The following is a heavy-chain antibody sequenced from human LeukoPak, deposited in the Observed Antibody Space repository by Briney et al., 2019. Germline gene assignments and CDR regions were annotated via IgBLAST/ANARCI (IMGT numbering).Heavy chain of an antibody. CDR1: GFTFDDYA. V-gene: IGHV3-9*01. CDR2: ISWNSGSI. J-gene: IGHJ3*02. Sequence: GGSLRLSCAASGFTFDDYAMHWVRQAPGKGLEWVSGISWNSGSIGYADSVKGRFTISRDNAKNSLYLQMNSLRAEDTALYYCAKDIDGSGNPHFDIWGQGTMVTVSS. D-gene: IGHD3-10*01. CDR3: AKDIDGSGNPHFDI.